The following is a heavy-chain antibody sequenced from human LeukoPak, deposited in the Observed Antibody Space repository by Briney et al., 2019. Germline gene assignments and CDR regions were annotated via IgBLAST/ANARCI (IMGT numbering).Heavy chain of an antibody. CDR2: ISGSGGST. D-gene: IGHD3-16*02. CDR1: GFTFSSYA. J-gene: IGHJ4*02. V-gene: IGHV3-23*01. Sequence: GGSLRLSCAASGFTFSSYAMSWVRQAPGKGLEWVSAISGSGGSTYYADSVKGRFTISRDNSKNTLDLQMNSLRAEDTAVYYCANEKYDYVWGSYRYFDYWGQGTLVTVSS. CDR3: ANEKYDYVWGSYRYFDY.